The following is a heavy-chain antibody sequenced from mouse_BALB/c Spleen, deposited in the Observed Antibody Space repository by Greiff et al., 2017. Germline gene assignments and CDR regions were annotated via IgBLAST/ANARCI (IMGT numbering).Heavy chain of an antibody. CDR3: ASIYYYGSSFAF. D-gene: IGHD1-1*01. CDR1: GFSLSTSGMG. Sequence: QVTLKVCGPGILQPSQTLNLTCSFSGFSLSTSGMGVGWIRQPSGRGLEWLAHIWWDDDKRYNPTLKSRLTISKDTSSNQVFLKIASVDTADTATYYCASIYYYGSSFAFWGQGTLVTVSA. J-gene: IGHJ3*01. CDR2: IWWDDDK. V-gene: IGHV8-12*01.